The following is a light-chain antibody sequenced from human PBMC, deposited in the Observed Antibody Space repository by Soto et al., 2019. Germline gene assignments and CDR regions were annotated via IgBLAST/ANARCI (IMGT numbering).Light chain of an antibody. V-gene: IGLV1-44*01. J-gene: IGLJ1*01. Sequence: QSVLTQPPSASGTPGQRVTISCSGSRPSIGSNHVYWYQQLPGMAPKLLIYYNNQRPSGVPDRFSGSKSGTSASLAISGLQSEDESDYYCAAWDDTLKRYVFGTGTKLTV. CDR1: RPSIGSNH. CDR2: YNN. CDR3: AAWDDTLKRYV.